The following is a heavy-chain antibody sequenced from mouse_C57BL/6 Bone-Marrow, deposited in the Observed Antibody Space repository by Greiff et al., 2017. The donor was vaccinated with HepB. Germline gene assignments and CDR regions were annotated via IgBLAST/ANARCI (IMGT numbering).Heavy chain of an antibody. Sequence: EVQLVESGGGLVQSGRSLRLSCATSGFTFSDFYMEWVRQAPGKGLEWIAASRNKANDYTTEYSASVKGRFIVSRDTSQSILYLQMNALRAEDTAMYYCARDGNYWYVDVWGTGTTVTVSS. CDR1: GFTFSDFY. J-gene: IGHJ1*03. CDR2: SRNKANDYTT. CDR3: ARDGNYWYVDV. V-gene: IGHV7-1*01.